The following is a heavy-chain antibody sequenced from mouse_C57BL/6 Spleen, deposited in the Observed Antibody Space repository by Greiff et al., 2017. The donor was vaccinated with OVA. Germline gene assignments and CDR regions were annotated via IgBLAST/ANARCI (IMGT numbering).Heavy chain of an antibody. D-gene: IGHD2-4*01. J-gene: IGHJ3*01. CDR1: GYTFTSYW. CDR2: IHPNSGST. V-gene: IGHV1-64*01. CDR3: ARGHYDYDVRSWFAY. Sequence: QVQLQQPGAELVKPGASVKLSCKASGYTFTSYWMNWVKQRPGQGLEWIGMIHPNSGSTNYNEKFKSKATLTVDKSSSTAYMQRSSLTAEDSAVYYGARGHYDYDVRSWFAYWGQGTLVTVSA.